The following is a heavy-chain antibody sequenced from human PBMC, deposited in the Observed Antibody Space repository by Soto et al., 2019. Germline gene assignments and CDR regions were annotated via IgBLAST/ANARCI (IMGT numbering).Heavy chain of an antibody. Sequence: GESLKISCKTSGYSFISYWVAWVRQLPGKGLEWMGTFYPGDSTSTYSPSFQGQVTISVDTSITTAYLQLNSLKASDTAMYYCARIMGYCRNNDCSWTFDVWGQGTMVTV. CDR3: ARIMGYCRNNDCSWTFDV. CDR1: GYSFISYW. D-gene: IGHD2-15*01. V-gene: IGHV5-51*01. CDR2: FYPGDSTS. J-gene: IGHJ3*01.